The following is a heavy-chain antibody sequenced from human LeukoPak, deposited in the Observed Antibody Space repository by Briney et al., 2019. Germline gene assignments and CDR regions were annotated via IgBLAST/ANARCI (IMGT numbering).Heavy chain of an antibody. J-gene: IGHJ4*02. D-gene: IGHD2-15*01. CDR2: IYYSGST. CDR3: ATSYCSGGSCYSFRKTFFDY. V-gene: IGHV4-59*08. Sequence: SETLSLTCTVSGGSISSYYWSWIRQPPGKGLEWIGYIYYSGSTNYNPSLKSRVTISVDTSKNQFSLRLSSVTAADTAVYYCATSYCSGGSCYSFRKTFFDYWGQGTLVTVSS. CDR1: GGSISSYY.